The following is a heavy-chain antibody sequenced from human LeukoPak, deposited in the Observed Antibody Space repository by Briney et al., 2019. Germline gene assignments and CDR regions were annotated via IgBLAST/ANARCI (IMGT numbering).Heavy chain of an antibody. J-gene: IGHJ4*02. CDR2: IWYDGSNN. D-gene: IGHD5-24*01. CDR3: AREAMGTIPYFDY. Sequence: GGSLRLSCAASGFSFSNHGMHWVRQAPGKGLEWVAVIWYDGSNNYYADSVKGRFTISRDNSKNTVYLQMNSLRAEDTAVYYCAREAMGTIPYFDYWGQGTLVTVSS. CDR1: GFSFSNHG. V-gene: IGHV3-33*01.